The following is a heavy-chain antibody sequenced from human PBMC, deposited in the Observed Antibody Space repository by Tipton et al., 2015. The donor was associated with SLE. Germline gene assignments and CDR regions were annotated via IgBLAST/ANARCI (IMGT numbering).Heavy chain of an antibody. CDR2: ISAYNGNT. J-gene: IGHJ6*02. D-gene: IGHD3-10*01. V-gene: IGHV1-18*01. CDR3: AKDWSRYYYNSGNYFAGYGMDV. Sequence: QLVQSGAEVKKPGASVKVSCKASGYTFISYGISWVRQAPGQGLEWMGWISAYNGNTNYAQKLQGRVTMTTDTSTSTAYMELRSLRSDDTAVYYCAKDWSRYYYNSGNYFAGYGMDVWGQGTTVTVSS. CDR1: GYTFISYG.